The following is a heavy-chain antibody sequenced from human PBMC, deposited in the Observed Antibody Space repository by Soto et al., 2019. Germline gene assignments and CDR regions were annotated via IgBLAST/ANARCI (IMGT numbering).Heavy chain of an antibody. V-gene: IGHV1-69*18. CDR1: GGFLSHYS. CDR2: TSPISGTR. J-gene: IGHJ4*01. CDR3: GARDSSDIGAQ. Sequence: QVQLVQSGAEVKKPGSSVKVSCKASGGFLSHYSVSWVRQAPGQGLEWMGRTSPISGTRDYAKKFKDRVTITADDSTKTGYMEFNSLRSEDTGVYDCGARDSSDIGAQWGPGTLVTVSS. D-gene: IGHD6-19*01.